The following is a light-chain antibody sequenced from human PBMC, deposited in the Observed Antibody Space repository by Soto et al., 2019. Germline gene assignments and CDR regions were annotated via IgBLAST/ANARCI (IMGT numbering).Light chain of an antibody. V-gene: IGKV1-5*01. CDR3: QQYNTYWT. Sequence: DIPMTQFPSALSASVGDRVTITCRASQNVNNWLAWYQHKPGKAPQLLIYDASVLETGVPSRFSGSGSGTEFTLAISGLQSDDFATYHCQQYNTYWTFGPGTKVEVK. CDR1: QNVNNW. CDR2: DAS. J-gene: IGKJ1*01.